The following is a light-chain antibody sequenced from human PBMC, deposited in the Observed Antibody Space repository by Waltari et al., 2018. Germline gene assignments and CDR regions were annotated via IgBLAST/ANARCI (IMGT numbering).Light chain of an antibody. CDR3: QQRSNWPPT. V-gene: IGKV3-11*01. Sequence: EIVLTHSPGTLSLSPAERATLSCRASQSVSNMLAWYQQKPGQAPRLLIYDTSNRATGIPARFSGSGSGTDFTLTISSLEPEDFAVYYCQQRSNWPPTFGQGTKVEI. J-gene: IGKJ1*01. CDR2: DTS. CDR1: QSVSNM.